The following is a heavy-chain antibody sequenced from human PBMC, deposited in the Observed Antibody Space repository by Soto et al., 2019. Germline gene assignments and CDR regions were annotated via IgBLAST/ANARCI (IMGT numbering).Heavy chain of an antibody. J-gene: IGHJ6*02. Sequence: GGSLRLSCAASGFTFSSYAMHWVRQAPGKGLEWVAVISYDGSNKYYADSVQGRFTISRDNSKNTLYLQMNSLRAEDTAVYYCARDLGPVVVTATMDPYYYYGMDVWGQGTTVTVSS. V-gene: IGHV3-30-3*01. D-gene: IGHD2-21*02. CDR2: ISYDGSNK. CDR3: ARDLGPVVVTATMDPYYYYGMDV. CDR1: GFTFSSYA.